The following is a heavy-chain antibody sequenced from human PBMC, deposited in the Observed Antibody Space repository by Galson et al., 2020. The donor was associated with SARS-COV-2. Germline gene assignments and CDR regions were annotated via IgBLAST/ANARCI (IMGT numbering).Heavy chain of an antibody. V-gene: IGHV3-33*01. Sequence: GGSLRLSCAASGFTFSSHSMHWVRPAPGKGLEWVAHIFFDGSDNYYGDSVKGRFTISRDSSKNTVYMQMNNLRADAAAVYYCARDGQTSSGWAFDYWGQGTLVTVSS. D-gene: IGHD6-19*01. J-gene: IGHJ4*02. CDR2: IFFDGSDN. CDR3: ARDGQTSSGWAFDY. CDR1: GFTFSSHS.